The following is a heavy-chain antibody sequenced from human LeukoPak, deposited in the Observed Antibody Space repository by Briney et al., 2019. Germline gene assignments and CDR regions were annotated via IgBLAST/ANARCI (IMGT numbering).Heavy chain of an antibody. D-gene: IGHD1-7*01. J-gene: IGHJ4*02. CDR1: GFALKSYS. Sequence: GSLRLSCAGSGFALKSYSLSWVRQPAGKGLEWIGRIHTSGSTYYNPSLKSRVTMSLDTSKNQFSLKLTSVTAADTAVFYCAGTQHGELDYWGQGVLVTVSS. V-gene: IGHV4-4*07. CDR3: AGTQHGELDY. CDR2: IHTSGST.